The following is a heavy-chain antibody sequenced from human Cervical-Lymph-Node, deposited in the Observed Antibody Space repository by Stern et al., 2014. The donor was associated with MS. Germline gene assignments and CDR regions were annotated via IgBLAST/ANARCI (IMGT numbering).Heavy chain of an antibody. CDR1: GYTFIDYY. CDR3: AREGADXXXFDV. J-gene: IGHJ3*01. V-gene: IGHV1-46*03. CDR2: INLSDGAT. Sequence: VQLXXXGAEVKKPGASVTVSCRTSGYTFIDYYIHWVRQAPGQGLEWMGIINLSDGATTYAQKFQGRVTMTRDTSTNTAXMQLGSLTSEDXAVFFCAREGADXXXFDVWGQGTMVTVS. D-gene: IGHD1-26*01.